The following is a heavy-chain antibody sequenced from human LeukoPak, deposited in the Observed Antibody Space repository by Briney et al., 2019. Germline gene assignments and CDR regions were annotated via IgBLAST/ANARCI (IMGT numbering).Heavy chain of an antibody. CDR2: INPNSGGT. J-gene: IGHJ4*02. CDR1: GYTFTGYY. V-gene: IGHV1-2*02. Sequence: ASVKVSRKASGYTFTGYYMHWVRQAPGQGLEWMGWINPNSGGTNYAQKFQGRVTMTRDTSISTAYMELSRLRSDDTAVYYCAREDVAAADIDYWGQGTLVTVSS. CDR3: AREDVAAADIDY. D-gene: IGHD6-13*01.